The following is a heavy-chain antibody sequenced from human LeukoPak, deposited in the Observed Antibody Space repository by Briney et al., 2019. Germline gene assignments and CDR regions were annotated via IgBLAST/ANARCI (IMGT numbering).Heavy chain of an antibody. CDR3: ASRYSSSLGGFDY. J-gene: IGHJ4*02. D-gene: IGHD6-13*01. Sequence: PGGTLRLSCAASGFTFSSYGMSWVRQAPGKGLEWVSAISGSGGSTYYADSVKGRFTISRDNSKNTLYLQMNSLRAEDTAVYYCASRYSSSLGGFDYWGQGTLVTVSS. CDR1: GFTFSSYG. V-gene: IGHV3-23*01. CDR2: ISGSGGST.